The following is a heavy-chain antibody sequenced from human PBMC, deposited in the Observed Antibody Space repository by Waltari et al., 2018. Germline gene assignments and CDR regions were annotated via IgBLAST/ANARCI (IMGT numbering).Heavy chain of an antibody. V-gene: IGHV3-48*03. CDR2: ISMSTTTK. CDR1: GFIFSDYE. D-gene: IGHD1-26*01. J-gene: IGHJ4*02. CDR3: VRDLAGGEAQ. Sequence: EVHLVESGGGLIQPGGSLRLSCVVSGFIFSDYEMNWVRQAPGKGLEGIAYISMSTTTKYYADSVRGRFTISGDNAKNSLFLQMNSLGVEDTTLYYCVRDLAGGEAQWGQGTLVTVS.